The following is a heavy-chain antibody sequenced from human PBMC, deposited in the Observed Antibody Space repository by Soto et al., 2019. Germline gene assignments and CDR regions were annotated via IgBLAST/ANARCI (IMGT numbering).Heavy chain of an antibody. CDR1: GFTFSSYEMN. CDR2: IYWNDDK. J-gene: IGHJ2*01. V-gene: IGHV2-5*08. Sequence: ESGGGLVQPGGSLRLSCAASGFTFSSYEMNWVRQAPGKALEWVALIYWNDDKRYSPSLKSRLTITKDTSKNQVVLTMTNMDPVDTATYYCAHTLSSADYVSWYFDLWGRGTLVTVSS. CDR3: AHTLSSADYVSWYFDL. D-gene: IGHD3-16*01.